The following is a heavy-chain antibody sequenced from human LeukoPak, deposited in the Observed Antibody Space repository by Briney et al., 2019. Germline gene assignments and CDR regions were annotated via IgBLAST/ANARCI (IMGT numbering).Heavy chain of an antibody. J-gene: IGHJ4*02. CDR2: ISYDGSNK. D-gene: IGHD2-2*01. V-gene: IGHV3-30*04. CDR3: ASQPGAYVQAAMRLDY. Sequence: GGSLRLSCAASGFTFSSYAMHWARQAPGKGLELVAVISYDGSNKYYADSVKGRFTISRDNSKNTLYLQMNSLRAEDTAVYYCASQPGAYVQAAMRLDYWGQGTLVTVSS. CDR1: GFTFSSYA.